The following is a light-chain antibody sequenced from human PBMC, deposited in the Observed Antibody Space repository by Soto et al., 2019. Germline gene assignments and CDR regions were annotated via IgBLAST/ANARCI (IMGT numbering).Light chain of an antibody. CDR2: GVS. Sequence: EIVLTQSPGTLSLSPGEGATLSCRASQSISNNYLAWYQQRPGQAPRLLIYGVSSRATGIPDRFSGSGSGTDFTLTISILEPEDFAVYYCQQYDGSPDVTFGGGTKVEIK. J-gene: IGKJ4*01. V-gene: IGKV3-20*01. CDR3: QQYDGSPDVT. CDR1: QSISNNY.